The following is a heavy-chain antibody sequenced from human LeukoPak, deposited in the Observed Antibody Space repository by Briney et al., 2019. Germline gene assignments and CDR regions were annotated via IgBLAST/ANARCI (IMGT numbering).Heavy chain of an antibody. D-gene: IGHD4-17*01. CDR3: TRLPLDYGVDY. CDR2: VSYFGTT. CDR1: GDSISNTAYW. Sequence: SETLSLTCTVSGDSISNTAYWWGWIRQSPGKGLEWIGSVSYFGTTSYSPSLKSRVTMSIDTSKKQFSLQLSSVTAADTAVYYCTRLPLDYGVDYWGQGALVSVSS. J-gene: IGHJ4*02. V-gene: IGHV4-39*01.